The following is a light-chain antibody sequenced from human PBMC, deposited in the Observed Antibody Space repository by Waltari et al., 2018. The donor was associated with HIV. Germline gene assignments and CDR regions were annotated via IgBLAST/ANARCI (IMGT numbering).Light chain of an antibody. Sequence: QSVLTQPPSASGTPGQRVTIPCSGSRSNIGSNTVNWYQQLPGTAPKLLIYSNNQRPSGVPARCSGSKSGTSASLAISGRQSEDDAEYYCAAWDDSLNAYVFGTGTKVTVL. CDR1: RSNIGSNT. CDR2: SNN. CDR3: AAWDDSLNAYV. V-gene: IGLV1-44*01. J-gene: IGLJ1*01.